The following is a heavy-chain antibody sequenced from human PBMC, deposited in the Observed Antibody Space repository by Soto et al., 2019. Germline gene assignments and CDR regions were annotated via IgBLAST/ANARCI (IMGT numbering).Heavy chain of an antibody. Sequence: ARGQRLGWVGWIVIGSGHTKYAQKFQQRGTFTRDMSTSIACMELNSLRSEDMAVYYCAADFGIFIPSDVCWGQGTLVSVPQ. V-gene: IGHV1-58*01. CDR2: IVIGSGHT. D-gene: IGHD3-10*01. J-gene: IGHJ4*02. CDR3: AADFGIFIPSDVC.